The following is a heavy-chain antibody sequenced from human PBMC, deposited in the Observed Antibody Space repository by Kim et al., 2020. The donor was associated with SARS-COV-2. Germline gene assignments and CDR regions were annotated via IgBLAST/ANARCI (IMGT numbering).Heavy chain of an antibody. V-gene: IGHV1-69*13. J-gene: IGHJ6*02. D-gene: IGHD1-1*01. CDR3: ARGDGYNYRDLYYYYGMDV. CDR2: IIPIFGTA. Sequence: SVKVSCKASGGTFSSYAISWVRQAPGQGLEWMGGIIPIFGTANYAQKFQGRVTITADESTSTAYMELSSLRSEDTAVYYCARGDGYNYRDLYYYYGMDVSGQGTTFTVSS. CDR1: GGTFSSYA.